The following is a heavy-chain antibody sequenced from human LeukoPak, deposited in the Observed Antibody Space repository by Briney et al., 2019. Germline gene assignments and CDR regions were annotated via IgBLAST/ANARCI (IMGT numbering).Heavy chain of an antibody. V-gene: IGHV3-33*01. CDR1: GFTFSRYG. Sequence: PGGSLRLSCAASGFTFSRYGMHCVRQAPGKGLEWVAVIWYDGSNKYYADSVKGRFTISRDNSKNTLYLQMNSLRAEDTAVYYCARDRSVEMATSLDYWGQGTLVTVSS. CDR2: IWYDGSNK. CDR3: ARDRSVEMATSLDY. D-gene: IGHD5-24*01. J-gene: IGHJ4*02.